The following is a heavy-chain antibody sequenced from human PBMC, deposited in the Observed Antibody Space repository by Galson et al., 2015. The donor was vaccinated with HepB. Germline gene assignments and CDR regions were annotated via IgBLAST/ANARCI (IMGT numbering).Heavy chain of an antibody. D-gene: IGHD3-3*01. CDR3: AGDDFGVVTPYGMDV. V-gene: IGHV3-21*01. J-gene: IGHJ6*02. CDR1: GFTFSSYS. Sequence: SLRLSCAASGFTFSSYSMNWVRQAPGKGLEWVSSISSSSSYIYYADSVKGRFTISRDNAKNSLYLQMNSLRAEDTAVYYCAGDDFGVVTPYGMDVWGQGTTVTVSS. CDR2: ISSSSSYI.